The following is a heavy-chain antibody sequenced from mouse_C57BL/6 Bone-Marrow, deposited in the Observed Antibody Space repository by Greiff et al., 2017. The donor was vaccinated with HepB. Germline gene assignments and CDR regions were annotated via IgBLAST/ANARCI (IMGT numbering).Heavy chain of an antibody. J-gene: IGHJ3*01. V-gene: IGHV7-3*01. D-gene: IGHD1-1*01. CDR3: ARSPSYGSSLWFAY. CDR1: GFTFTDYY. Sequence: EVMLVESGGGLVQPGGSLSLSCAASGFTFTDYYMSWVRQPPGKALEWLGFIRNKANGYTTEYSASVKGRFTISRDNSQSILYLQMNALRAEDSATYYCARSPSYGSSLWFAYWGQGTLVTVSA. CDR2: IRNKANGYTT.